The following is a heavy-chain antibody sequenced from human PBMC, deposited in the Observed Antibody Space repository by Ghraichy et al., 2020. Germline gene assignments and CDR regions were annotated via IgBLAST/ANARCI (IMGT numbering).Heavy chain of an antibody. D-gene: IGHD6-19*01. CDR3: ARDCSSGCGN. V-gene: IGHV4-59*01. CDR2: IYYSGST. Sequence: SETLSLTCTVSGGSISSYYWSWIRQPPGKGLEWIGYIYYSGSTNYNPSLKSRVTISVDTSKNQFSLKLSSVTAADTAVYYCARDCSSGCGNWGQGTLVTVSS. J-gene: IGHJ4*02. CDR1: GGSISSYY.